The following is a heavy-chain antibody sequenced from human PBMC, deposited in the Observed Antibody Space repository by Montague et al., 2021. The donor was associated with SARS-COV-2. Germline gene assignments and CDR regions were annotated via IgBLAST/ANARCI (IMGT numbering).Heavy chain of an antibody. J-gene: IGHJ4*02. CDR2: INHSGST. CDR1: GGSFSGYY. CDR3: ARGGSSSFPFDY. D-gene: IGHD6-13*01. V-gene: IGHV4-34*01. Sequence: SETLSLTCAAYGGSFSGYYWSWIRQPPGKGLEWIGEINHSGSTKYNPSLKSRVTISVDKSKNQFSLKLSSVTAADTAVYYCARGGSSSFPFDYWGQGTLVTVSS.